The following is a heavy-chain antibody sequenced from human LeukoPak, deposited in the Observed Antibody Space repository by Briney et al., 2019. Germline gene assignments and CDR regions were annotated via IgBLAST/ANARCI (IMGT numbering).Heavy chain of an antibody. V-gene: IGHV3-20*04. CDR1: GFTFDDYG. CDR2: INWNGGST. D-gene: IGHD6-19*01. Sequence: GGSLRLSCAASGFTFDDYGMSWVRQAPGKGLEWVSGINWNGGSTGYADSVKGRFTISRDNAKNSLYLQMNSLRAEDTALYYCARDRRTSGSNNFDYWGQGTLVTVSS. CDR3: ARDRRTSGSNNFDY. J-gene: IGHJ4*02.